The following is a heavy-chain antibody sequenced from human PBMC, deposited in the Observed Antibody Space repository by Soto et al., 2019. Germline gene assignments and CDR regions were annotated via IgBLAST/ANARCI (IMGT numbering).Heavy chain of an antibody. Sequence: LSLTCAASGFTFSSYDMHWVRQATGKGLEWVSAIGTAGDTYYPGSVKGRFTISRENAKNSLYLQMNSLRAGDTAVYYCARLITGTTQNGYYYYYMDVWGKGTTVTVSS. J-gene: IGHJ6*03. D-gene: IGHD1-7*01. CDR1: GFTFSSYD. CDR2: IGTAGDT. V-gene: IGHV3-13*01. CDR3: ARLITGTTQNGYYYYYMDV.